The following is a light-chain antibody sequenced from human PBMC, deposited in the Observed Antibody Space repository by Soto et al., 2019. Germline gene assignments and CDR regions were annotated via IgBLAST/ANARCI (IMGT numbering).Light chain of an antibody. CDR2: AAS. V-gene: IGKV1-27*01. J-gene: IGKJ1*01. CDR3: QKYNSAPWT. Sequence: DIQMTQSPSSPSASVGDRVTITCPASQGISNYLAWYQQKPGKIPKLLFYAASILQSGVPSRFSGSGSGTDFTLTISSLQPEDVATYYCQKYNSAPWTFGQGTKVDIK. CDR1: QGISNY.